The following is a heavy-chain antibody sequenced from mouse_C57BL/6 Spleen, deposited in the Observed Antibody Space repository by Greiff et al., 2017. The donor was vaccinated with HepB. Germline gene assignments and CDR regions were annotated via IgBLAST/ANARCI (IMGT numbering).Heavy chain of an antibody. CDR3: ARGGGYYVSYAMDY. D-gene: IGHD2-3*01. V-gene: IGHV5-4*01. CDR2: ISDGGSYT. J-gene: IGHJ4*01. Sequence: VQLKESGGGLVKPGGSLKLSCAASGFTFSSYAMSWVRQTPEKRLELVATISDGGSYTYYPDNVKGRFTISRDNAKNNLYLQMSHLKSEDTAMYYCARGGGYYVSYAMDYWGQGTSVTVSS. CDR1: GFTFSSYA.